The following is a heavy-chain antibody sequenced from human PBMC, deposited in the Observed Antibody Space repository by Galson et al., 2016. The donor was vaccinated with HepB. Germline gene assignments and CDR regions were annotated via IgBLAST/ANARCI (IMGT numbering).Heavy chain of an antibody. CDR3: ARVLSVTRIPSLGY. D-gene: IGHD3-22*01. Sequence: SVKVSCKASGYTFTGYYIHWLRQAPGQGLEWMGRINPNSGGTNFSQRFQGRVTMTRDTSISTAYMELGRVRSDDTAVYYCARVLSVTRIPSLGYWGQGTLVTVSS. J-gene: IGHJ4*02. V-gene: IGHV1-2*06. CDR2: INPNSGGT. CDR1: GYTFTGYY.